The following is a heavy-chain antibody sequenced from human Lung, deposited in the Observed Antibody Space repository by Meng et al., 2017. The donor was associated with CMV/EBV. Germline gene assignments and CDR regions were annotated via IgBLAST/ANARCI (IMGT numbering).Heavy chain of an antibody. D-gene: IGHD3-3*01. V-gene: IGHV4-34*01. CDR1: GGSFSGYY. J-gene: IGHJ4*02. CDR2: INHSGST. CDR3: ARGRYDFWSGYYRGYFDY. Sequence: SETLSLTCAVHGGSFSGYYWSWIRKPPGKGLEWIGEINHSGSTNYNPSLKSRVTISVDTSKNQFSLKLSSVTAADTAVYYCARGRYDFWSGYYRGYFDYWGQGTLVTVSS.